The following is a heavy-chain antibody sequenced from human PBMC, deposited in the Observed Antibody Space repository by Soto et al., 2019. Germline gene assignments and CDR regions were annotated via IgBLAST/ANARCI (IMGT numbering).Heavy chain of an antibody. CDR3: AREAGYCSRTSCYRRALDT. CDR1: GFTFSGHW. CDR2: INTDGGSS. D-gene: IGHD2-2*01. Sequence: EVQLVESGGDLIQPGGSLRLSCAASGFTFSGHWMHWVRQVPGKGLEWVSRINTDGGSSAYADSVKGRFTISRDNAKNTLYLQMNGMRAEDTAVYYCAREAGYCSRTSCYRRALDTWGQGTTVTVS. V-gene: IGHV3-74*03. J-gene: IGHJ3*02.